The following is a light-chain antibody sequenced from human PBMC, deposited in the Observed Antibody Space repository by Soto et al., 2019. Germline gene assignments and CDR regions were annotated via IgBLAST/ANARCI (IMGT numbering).Light chain of an antibody. J-gene: IGLJ1*01. V-gene: IGLV2-14*01. CDR2: EVS. CDR1: SSDVGGYNY. Sequence: ALTQPASVSGSPGQSITISCTGTSSDVGGYNYVSWYQQHPVKAPKLMIYEVSNRPSGVSNRFSGSKSGNTASLTISGPQAEDEADYYCSSYTSSSTLIFGTGTKLTVL. CDR3: SSYTSSSTLI.